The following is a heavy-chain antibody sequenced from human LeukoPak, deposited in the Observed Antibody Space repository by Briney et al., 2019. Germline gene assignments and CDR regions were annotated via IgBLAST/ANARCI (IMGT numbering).Heavy chain of an antibody. Sequence: SVKVSCKXSEYSFVSYYIHWVRQAPGEGLEWVGLIHPNDGIRNYAQKFQDRVTMTVDRSTTTFYMELSSLTSEDTAVYYCTRDRPHNWFDPWGQGTLVTVSP. J-gene: IGHJ5*02. CDR2: IHPNDGIR. CDR3: TRDRPHNWFDP. CDR1: EYSFVSYY. V-gene: IGHV1-46*01.